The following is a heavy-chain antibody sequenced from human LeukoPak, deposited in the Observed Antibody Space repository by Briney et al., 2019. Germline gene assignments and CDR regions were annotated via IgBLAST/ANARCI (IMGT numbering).Heavy chain of an antibody. D-gene: IGHD3-22*01. V-gene: IGHV3-30*02. Sequence: GGALRDSRAASVFSFSSYGMHWVRPAPGRGLEWVAFIRYDGTNKYYTDSVKGRFTISRDNSKNTQYLQMNSLRAEDTAMYYCAKDSAYYYDSSGYYYDWGQGTLVTVSS. CDR3: AKDSAYYYDSSGYYYD. CDR1: VFSFSSYG. J-gene: IGHJ4*02. CDR2: IRYDGTNK.